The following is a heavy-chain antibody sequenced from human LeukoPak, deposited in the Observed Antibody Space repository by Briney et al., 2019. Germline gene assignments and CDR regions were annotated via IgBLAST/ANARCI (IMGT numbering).Heavy chain of an antibody. CDR1: TDSFSSHY. Sequence: SETLSLTCAVSTDSFSSHYWTWIRQPPGKGLEWIGYISYIGSTNYNPSLKSRVTISIDTSKNQFSLKPSSVTAADTAVYYCARDVVTVTKGFDIWGQGTMVSVSS. CDR3: ARDVVTVTKGFDI. J-gene: IGHJ3*02. D-gene: IGHD4-17*01. V-gene: IGHV4-59*11. CDR2: ISYIGST.